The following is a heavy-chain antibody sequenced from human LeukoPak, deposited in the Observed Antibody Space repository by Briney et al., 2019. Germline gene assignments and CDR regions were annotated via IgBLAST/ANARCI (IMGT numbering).Heavy chain of an antibody. J-gene: IGHJ4*02. CDR2: ISPYNGNT. CDR1: GYTFTSYD. Sequence: ASVKVSCKASGYTFTSYDINWVRQATGQGLEWMGWISPYNGNTNYAQKLQGRVTMTTDTSTSTAYMELRSLRSDDTAVYYCARRQLWQPLYFDYWGQGTLVTVSS. V-gene: IGHV1-18*01. D-gene: IGHD5-18*01. CDR3: ARRQLWQPLYFDY.